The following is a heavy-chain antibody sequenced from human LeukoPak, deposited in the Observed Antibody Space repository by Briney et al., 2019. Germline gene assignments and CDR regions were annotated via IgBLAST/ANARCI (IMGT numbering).Heavy chain of an antibody. CDR1: GYTFTNYA. V-gene: IGHV1-3*01. CDR3: ARGSCYYGSGSFMGSDY. Sequence: ASVKVSCKASGYTFTNYAMHWVRQAPGQRPEWMGWINAGNGNTEYSQKFQDRVTITRDISASTAYMELSSLTSEDTAVYYCARGSCYYGSGSFMGSDYWGQGTLVTVSS. CDR2: INAGNGNT. D-gene: IGHD3-10*01. J-gene: IGHJ4*02.